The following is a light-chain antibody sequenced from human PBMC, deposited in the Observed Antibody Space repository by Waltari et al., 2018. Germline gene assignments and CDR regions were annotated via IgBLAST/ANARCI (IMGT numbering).Light chain of an antibody. V-gene: IGLV2-14*01. Sequence: QSVLTQPASVSGSPGQSVTISCTGTSSDIGGYKFVSWYQQHPAKAPKLIIFEVNNRPSGVSNLFSGSKSDNTASLTISGLQAEDEADYYCSSYTSGTTLVAFGGGTRLTVL. J-gene: IGLJ2*01. CDR2: EVN. CDR3: SSYTSGTTLVA. CDR1: SSDIGGYKF.